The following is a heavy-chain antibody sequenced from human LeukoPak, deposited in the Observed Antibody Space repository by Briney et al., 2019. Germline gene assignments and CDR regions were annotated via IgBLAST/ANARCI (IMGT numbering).Heavy chain of an antibody. Sequence: ASVKVSCKASGYTFTSYAMHWVRQAPGQRLEWMGWINAGNGNTKYSQKFQGRVTITRDTSASTAYMELSSLRSDDTAVYYCARDRYYDILTGYFASDYWGQGTLVTVSS. CDR1: GYTFTSYA. CDR3: ARDRYYDILTGYFASDY. V-gene: IGHV1-3*01. D-gene: IGHD3-9*01. CDR2: INAGNGNT. J-gene: IGHJ4*02.